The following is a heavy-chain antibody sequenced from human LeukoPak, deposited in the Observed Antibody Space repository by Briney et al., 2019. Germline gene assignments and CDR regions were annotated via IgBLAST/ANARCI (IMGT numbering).Heavy chain of an antibody. CDR3: ARDTLYNWTYGGFFDY. CDR1: GFTFSSYS. J-gene: IGHJ4*02. CDR2: ISSSSSTI. V-gene: IGHV3-48*01. D-gene: IGHD1-7*01. Sequence: GGSLRLSCAASGFTFSSYSMNWVRQAPGKGLEWVSYISSSSSTIYYADSVKGRFTISRDNAKNSLYLQMNSLRAEDTAVYYCARDTLYNWTYGGFFDYWGQGTLVTVSS.